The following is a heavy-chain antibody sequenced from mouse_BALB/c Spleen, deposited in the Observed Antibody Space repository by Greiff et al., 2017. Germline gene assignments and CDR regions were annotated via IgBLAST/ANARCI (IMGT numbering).Heavy chain of an antibody. J-gene: IGHJ1*01. D-gene: IGHD2-1*01. CDR2: IDPETGGT. CDR1: GYTFTDYE. Sequence: VQLQQSGAELVRPGASVTLSCKASGYTFTDYEMHWVKQTPVHGLEWIGAIDPETGGTAYNQKFKGKATLTADKSSSTAYMELRSLTSEDSAVYYCTRKDGNYGYFDVWGAGTTVTVSS. V-gene: IGHV1-15*01. CDR3: TRKDGNYGYFDV.